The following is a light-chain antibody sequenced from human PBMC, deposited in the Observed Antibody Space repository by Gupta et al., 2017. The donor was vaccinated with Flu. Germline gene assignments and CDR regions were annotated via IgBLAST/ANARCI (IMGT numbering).Light chain of an antibody. CDR1: HNINNW. V-gene: IGKV1-5*03. Sequence: DMQLTQSPSTLPASMGDRVAITCRSSHNINNWLAWYQQKPEEAPQLLIYKASTLEIGLPSRFSGSGSGTDFTLTINRVPPEVQATYFHQRSNSPTYAFGQGTKLEIK. CDR3: QRSNSPTYA. CDR2: KAS. J-gene: IGKJ2*01.